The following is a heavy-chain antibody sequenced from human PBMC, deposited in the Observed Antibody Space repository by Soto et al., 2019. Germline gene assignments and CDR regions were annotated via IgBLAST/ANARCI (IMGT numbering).Heavy chain of an antibody. CDR3: ARGDGAAMGSVRFDP. Sequence: QVQLQESGPGLVKPSQTLSLTCTVSGGSISSGGYYWSWIRQHPGKGLEWIGYIYYSGSTYYNPSLKSRVTISVDTSKNQFSLKLSSVTAADTAVSYCARGDGAAMGSVRFDPWGQGTLVTVSS. CDR2: IYYSGST. J-gene: IGHJ5*02. V-gene: IGHV4-31*03. CDR1: GGSISSGGYY. D-gene: IGHD5-18*01.